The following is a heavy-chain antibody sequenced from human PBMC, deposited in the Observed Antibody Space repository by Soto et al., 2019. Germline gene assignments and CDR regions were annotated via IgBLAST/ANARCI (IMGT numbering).Heavy chain of an antibody. V-gene: IGHV4-59*01. J-gene: IGHJ4*02. D-gene: IGHD4-17*01. CDR1: GGSIISYY. Sequence: QVQLQESGPGLVKPSETLSLTCTVSGGSIISYYWSWIRQPPGKGLEWIGYIYYSGSTNYNPPLKSRVTISVDTSQTQFSLKLSSVTAADTAVYYCAGELRLDYWGQGTLVTVSS. CDR2: IYYSGST. CDR3: AGELRLDY.